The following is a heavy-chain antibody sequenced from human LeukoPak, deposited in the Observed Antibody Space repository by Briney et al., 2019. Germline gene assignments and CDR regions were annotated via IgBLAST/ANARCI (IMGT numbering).Heavy chain of an antibody. CDR3: AREAYYYDSNGYWDAFDI. Sequence: SETLSLTCAVSGGSISSSNWWCWVRQPPGKGLEWIGEIYHSGSTNYNPSLKSRVTISVDKSKNQFSLKLSSVTAADTAVYFCAREAYYYDSNGYWDAFDIWGQGTMVTVSS. D-gene: IGHD3-22*01. J-gene: IGHJ3*02. CDR2: IYHSGST. V-gene: IGHV4-4*02. CDR1: GGSISSSNW.